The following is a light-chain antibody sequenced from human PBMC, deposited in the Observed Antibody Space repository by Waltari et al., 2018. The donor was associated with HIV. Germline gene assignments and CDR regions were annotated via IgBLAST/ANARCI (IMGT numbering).Light chain of an antibody. Sequence: QSALTQPRSLSGSPGQSVTISCTGSNSDVGGDDYISWYQQHPGKAPKVIIYDVIKRPSGVPHRFSGSRSGNTASLTISGLQADDEGNYFCCSGGVFGTGTEVTVL. CDR3: CSGGV. CDR1: NSDVGGDDY. V-gene: IGLV2-11*01. J-gene: IGLJ1*01. CDR2: DVI.